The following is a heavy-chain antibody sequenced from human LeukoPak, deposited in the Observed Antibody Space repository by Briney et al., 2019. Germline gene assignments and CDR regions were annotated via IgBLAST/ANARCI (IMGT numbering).Heavy chain of an antibody. J-gene: IGHJ3*02. CDR3: ARDVGDYGGNAGIDAFDI. Sequence: PGGSLILSCASSGFTVSTNYMSWVRPAPGEGLEWVSVIYIGGSTYYADSVKGRFTISRDSSKNTLHLQMNSLRAEDTAVYYCARDVGDYGGNAGIDAFDIWGQGTMVTVSS. CDR1: GFTVSTNY. D-gene: IGHD4-23*01. V-gene: IGHV3-53*01. CDR2: IYIGGST.